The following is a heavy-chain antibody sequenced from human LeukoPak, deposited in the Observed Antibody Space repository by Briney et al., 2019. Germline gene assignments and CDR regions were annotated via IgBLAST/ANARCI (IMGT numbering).Heavy chain of an antibody. D-gene: IGHD6-6*01. CDR3: ARIPKARTYYYYGMDV. Sequence: SETLSLTCTVSGGSISSGGYYWSWIRQHPGKGLEWIGYIYYSGSTYYNPSLKSRVTISVDTSKNQFSLKLSSVTAADTAVYYCARIPKARTYYYYGMDVWGQGTTVTVSS. CDR1: GGSISSGGYY. V-gene: IGHV4-31*03. J-gene: IGHJ6*02. CDR2: IYYSGST.